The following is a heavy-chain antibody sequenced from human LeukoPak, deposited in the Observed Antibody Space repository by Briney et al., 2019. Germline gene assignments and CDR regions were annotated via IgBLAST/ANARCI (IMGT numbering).Heavy chain of an antibody. D-gene: IGHD1-26*01. J-gene: IGHJ4*02. Sequence: ASVKVSCKASGYSFTNYAMNWVRQAPGQGPEWMGWISTYNGNTKYAQKFQGRVTMTTDTSTSTAYMELRSLRSDDTAVYYCARDEGWELPTRAWGQGTLVTVSS. CDR1: GYSFTNYA. CDR2: ISTYNGNT. CDR3: ARDEGWELPTRA. V-gene: IGHV1-18*01.